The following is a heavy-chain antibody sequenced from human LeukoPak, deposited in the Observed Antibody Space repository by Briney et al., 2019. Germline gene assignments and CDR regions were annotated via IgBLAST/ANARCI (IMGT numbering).Heavy chain of an antibody. D-gene: IGHD6-13*01. Sequence: SETLSLTCTVSGYSISSGYYWSWIRQPPGKGLEWIGYIYYSGSTNYNPSLKSRVTISVDTSKNQFSLKLSSVTAADTAVYYCAREGGGDRIAAAGTFDYWGQGTLVTVSS. CDR2: IYYSGST. CDR3: AREGGGDRIAAAGTFDY. J-gene: IGHJ4*02. CDR1: GYSISSGYY. V-gene: IGHV4-61*01.